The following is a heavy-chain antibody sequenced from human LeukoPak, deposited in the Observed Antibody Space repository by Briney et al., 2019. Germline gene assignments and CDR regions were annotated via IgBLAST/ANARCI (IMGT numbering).Heavy chain of an antibody. CDR1: GFTFSSYW. CDR3: ATSGYSSSWYFG. CDR2: ISRSSTTI. J-gene: IGHJ4*02. D-gene: IGHD6-13*01. Sequence: PGGSLRLSCAASGFTFSSYWMHWVRQAPGKGLEWVSYISRSSTTIYYADSVKGRFTISRDNAKNSLYLQMNSLRAEDTAVYYCATSGYSSSWYFGWGQGTLVTVSS. V-gene: IGHV3-48*01.